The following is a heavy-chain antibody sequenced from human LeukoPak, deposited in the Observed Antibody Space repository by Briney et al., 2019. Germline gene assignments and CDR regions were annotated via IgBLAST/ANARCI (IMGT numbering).Heavy chain of an antibody. V-gene: IGHV3-23*01. CDR2: IGGSGSRT. Sequence: GGSLRLSCVASGFPFSSYAMTWVRQAPGKGLEWVSAIGGSGSRTYSADSVKGRFTIYRDNSKNTLYLQMNSLRAEDTAVYYCAKDHLAGYSYGGYYFDYWGQGTLVTVSS. D-gene: IGHD5-18*01. CDR3: AKDHLAGYSYGGYYFDY. CDR1: GFPFSSYA. J-gene: IGHJ4*02.